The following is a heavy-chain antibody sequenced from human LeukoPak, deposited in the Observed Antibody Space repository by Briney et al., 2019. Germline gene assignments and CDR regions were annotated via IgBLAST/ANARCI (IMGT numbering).Heavy chain of an antibody. D-gene: IGHD3-3*01. CDR1: GFTFGDYA. J-gene: IGHJ4*02. CDR2: IRSKAYGGTT. V-gene: IGHV3-49*03. CDR3: TRDPIWSGYYFDY. Sequence: GGSLRLSCTASGFTFGDYAMGWFRQAPGKGLEWVGFIRSKAYGGTTEYAASVKGRFTISRDDSKSIAYLQMNSLKTEDTAVYYCTRDPIWSGYYFDYWGQGTLVTVSS.